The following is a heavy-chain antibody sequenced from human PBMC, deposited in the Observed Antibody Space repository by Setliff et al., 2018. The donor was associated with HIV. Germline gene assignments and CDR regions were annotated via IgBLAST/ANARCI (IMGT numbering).Heavy chain of an antibody. J-gene: IGHJ4*02. CDR2: SNHSGST. CDR1: GGSFSGYY. D-gene: IGHD6-13*01. V-gene: IGHV4-34*01. CDR3: ARGPVYSSTIDY. Sequence: SETLSLTCDVYGGSFSGYYWSWIRQPPGKGLEWIGESNHSGSTNYNPSLKSRVSISVDTSKRQFSLKLSSVTAADTAVFYCARGPVYSSTIDYWGQGTLVTVSS.